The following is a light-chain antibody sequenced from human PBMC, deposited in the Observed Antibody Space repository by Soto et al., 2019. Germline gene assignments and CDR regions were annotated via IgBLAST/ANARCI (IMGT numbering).Light chain of an antibody. CDR1: QSVSSSY. CDR2: GAS. Sequence: VMTQSPATLSVSPGERATLSCRASQSVSSSYLAWYQQKPGQAPRLLIYGASSSATGIPDRFSGSGSGTDFTLTISRLEPEDFAVYYCQQYGSSPWTFGQGTKVDIK. J-gene: IGKJ1*01. V-gene: IGKV3-20*01. CDR3: QQYGSSPWT.